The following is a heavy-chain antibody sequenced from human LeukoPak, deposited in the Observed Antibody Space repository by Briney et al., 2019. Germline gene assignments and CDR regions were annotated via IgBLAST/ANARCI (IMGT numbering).Heavy chain of an antibody. J-gene: IGHJ6*03. V-gene: IGHV4-4*07. Sequence: PSETLSLTCTVSGVPFFSYYWSWIRQTAGKGLEWIGRLYPGVGTDYNPSLKSRVTMSVDTSKKQFALKLSAVTAEATAVYYCARVKFYDSTGYSPGHYMDVWGRGTTVTVSS. CDR3: ARVKFYDSTGYSPGHYMDV. CDR2: LYPGVGT. CDR1: GVPFFSYY. D-gene: IGHD3-22*01.